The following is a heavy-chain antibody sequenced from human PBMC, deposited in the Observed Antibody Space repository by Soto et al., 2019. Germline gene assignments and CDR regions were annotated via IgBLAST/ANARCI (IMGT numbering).Heavy chain of an antibody. Sequence: SETLSLTCTVSCGSISSSSYYWCWIRQPPGKGLEWIGSIYYSGSTYYNPSLKSRVTISVDTSKNQFSLKLSSVTAADTAVYYCARLWAYSRDPFDYWGQGTLVTVSS. CDR3: ARLWAYSRDPFDY. J-gene: IGHJ4*02. CDR1: CGSISSSSYY. D-gene: IGHD4-4*01. CDR2: IYYSGST. V-gene: IGHV4-39*01.